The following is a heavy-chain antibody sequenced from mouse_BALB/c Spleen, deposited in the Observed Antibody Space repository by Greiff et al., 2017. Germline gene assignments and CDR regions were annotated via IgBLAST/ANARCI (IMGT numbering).Heavy chain of an antibody. Sequence: EVQLVESGPELVKPGASVKMSCKASGYTFTSYVMHWVKQKPGQGLEWIGYINPYNDGTKYNEKFKGKATLTSDKSSSTAYVELSSLTSEDSAVYYCARLRGYYAMDYWGQGTSVTVSS. CDR2: INPYNDGT. CDR1: GYTFTSYV. J-gene: IGHJ4*01. CDR3: ARLRGYYAMDY. V-gene: IGHV1-14*01.